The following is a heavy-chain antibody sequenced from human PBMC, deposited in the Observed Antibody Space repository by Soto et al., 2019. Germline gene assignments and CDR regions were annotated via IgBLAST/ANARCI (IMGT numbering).Heavy chain of an antibody. J-gene: IGHJ6*02. CDR3: ARGLRYFYWSHYGMDV. D-gene: IGHD3-9*01. CDR1: GYTFTSYD. CDR2: MNPNSGNT. Sequence: QVQLVQSGAEVKKPGASVKVSCKASGYTFTSYDINWVRQATGQGLEWMGWMNPNSGNTGYAQKFQGRVTMTRNTSISTAYMELSSLRSEDTAVYYCARGLRYFYWSHYGMDVWGQGTTVTVSS. V-gene: IGHV1-8*01.